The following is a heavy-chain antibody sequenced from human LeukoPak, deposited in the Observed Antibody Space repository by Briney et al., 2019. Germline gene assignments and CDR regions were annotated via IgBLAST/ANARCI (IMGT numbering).Heavy chain of an antibody. CDR2: ISAYNGNT. CDR3: AAMGYCSGGSCYGWFDP. V-gene: IGHV1-18*01. CDR1: GYIFTSYG. Sequence: ASVKVSCKASGYIFTSYGISWVRQAPGQGLEWMGWISAYNGNTNYAQKLQGRVTMTTDTSTSTAYMELRSLRSDDTAVYYCAAMGYCSGGSCYGWFDPWGQGTLVTVSS. J-gene: IGHJ5*02. D-gene: IGHD2-15*01.